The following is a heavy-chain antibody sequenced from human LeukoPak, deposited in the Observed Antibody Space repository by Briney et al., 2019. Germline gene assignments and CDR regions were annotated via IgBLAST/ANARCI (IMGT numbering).Heavy chain of an antibody. Sequence: KPGGSLRLSCAASGFTFSSYSMNWVRQAPGKGLEWVSSISSSSSYIYYADSVKGRFTISRGNAKNSLYLQMNSLRAEDTAVYYCARDTQLWSQNWFDPWGQGTLVTVSS. CDR2: ISSSSSYI. D-gene: IGHD5-18*01. CDR3: ARDTQLWSQNWFDP. V-gene: IGHV3-21*01. J-gene: IGHJ5*02. CDR1: GFTFSSYS.